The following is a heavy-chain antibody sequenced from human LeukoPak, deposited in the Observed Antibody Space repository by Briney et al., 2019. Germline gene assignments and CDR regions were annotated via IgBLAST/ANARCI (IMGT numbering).Heavy chain of an antibody. V-gene: IGHV3-30*03. CDR3: ARVQGGGYRTADY. CDR2: IIENGSNQ. Sequence: GGSLRLSCAGSGFPFSSHGMNWVRQAPGKGLDWVAVIIENGSNQYYADSVKGRFTISRDNSKNTLFLQMNSLRGEDTAMYYCARVQGGGYRTADYWGQGTLVTVSS. CDR1: GFPFSSHG. J-gene: IGHJ4*02. D-gene: IGHD6-19*01.